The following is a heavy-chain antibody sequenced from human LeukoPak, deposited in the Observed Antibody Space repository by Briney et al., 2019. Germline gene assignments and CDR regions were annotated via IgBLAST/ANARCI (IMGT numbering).Heavy chain of an antibody. J-gene: IGHJ4*02. D-gene: IGHD5-12*01. CDR2: ISYNGGSM. V-gene: IGHV3-64*01. CDR3: ARRALHAGGYRGYHFDY. Sequence: GGSLRLSCATAGFTFSAFSMYWVRQTPGKGLEYVAGISYNGGSMEYSNSVKGRFTISRDESKNTLSLQMGSLRADDMAVYYCARRALHAGGYRGYHFDYWGQGTLVTVSS. CDR1: GFTFSAFS.